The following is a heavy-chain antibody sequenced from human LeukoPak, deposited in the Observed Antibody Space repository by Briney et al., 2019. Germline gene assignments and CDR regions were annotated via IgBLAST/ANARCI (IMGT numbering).Heavy chain of an antibody. CDR2: IYYSGST. CDR1: GGSISSYY. J-gene: IGHJ5*02. CDR3: ARGPSAVRRGLVYNWFDP. D-gene: IGHD2-21*01. Sequence: KPSETLSLTCTVSGGSISSYYWSWIRQPPGKGLEWIGYIYYSGSTNYNPSLKSRVSISVDTSKNQFSLKLSSVTAADTAVYYCARGPSAVRRGLVYNWFDPWGQGTLVTVSS. V-gene: IGHV4-59*12.